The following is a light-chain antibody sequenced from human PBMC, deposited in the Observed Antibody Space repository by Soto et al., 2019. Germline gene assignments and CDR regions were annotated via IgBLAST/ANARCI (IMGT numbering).Light chain of an antibody. Sequence: EIVMTQSPANLSVSSGDRATLSCRASQTIYNNVAWYQQRPGQAPRLLIYDASPRATSVPARFSGSGYGTDFTLSISGLQSADCAVYYCQQFNKWPLTFGGGTKVEIK. CDR3: QQFNKWPLT. J-gene: IGKJ4*01. V-gene: IGKV3-15*01. CDR1: QTIYNN. CDR2: DAS.